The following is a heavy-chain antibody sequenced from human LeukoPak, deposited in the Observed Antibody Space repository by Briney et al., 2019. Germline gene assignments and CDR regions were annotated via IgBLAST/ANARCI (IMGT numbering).Heavy chain of an antibody. V-gene: IGHV3-74*01. CDR2: INSDGGST. CDR1: GFTFSSYW. Sequence: QPGGSLRLSCTASGFTFSSYWMHWVRQAPGKGLVWVSRINSDGGSTSYADSVKGRFTISRDNAKNTLYLQMNSLRAEDTAAYYCARRIEGMAPYYFDYWGQGTLVTVSS. J-gene: IGHJ4*02. CDR3: ARRIEGMAPYYFDY. D-gene: IGHD5-24*01.